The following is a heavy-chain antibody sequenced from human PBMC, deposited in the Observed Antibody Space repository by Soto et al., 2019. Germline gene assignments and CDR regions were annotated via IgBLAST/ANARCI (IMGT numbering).Heavy chain of an antibody. V-gene: IGHV3-30-3*01. Sequence: GGSLRLSCAASGFTFSSYAMHWVRQAPGKGLEWVAVISYDGSNKYYADSVKGRFTISRDNSKNTLYLQMNSLRAEDTAVYYCARDYDSSGYYPIEWGQGTLVTVSS. J-gene: IGHJ4*02. CDR1: GFTFSSYA. D-gene: IGHD3-22*01. CDR2: ISYDGSNK. CDR3: ARDYDSSGYYPIE.